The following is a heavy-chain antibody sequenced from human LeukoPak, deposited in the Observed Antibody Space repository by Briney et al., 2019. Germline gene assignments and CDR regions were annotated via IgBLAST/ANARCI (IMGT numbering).Heavy chain of an antibody. V-gene: IGHV4-34*01. J-gene: IGHJ4*02. CDR3: ARDTGYFDY. D-gene: IGHD3-10*01. CDR1: GGSFSGYY. Sequence: SETPSLTCAVYGGSFSGYYWSWIRQPPGKGLEWIGEVNHSGSTNYNPSLKSRVTISVDTSKNQFSLKLSSVTAADTAVYYCARDTGYFDYWGQGTLVTVSS. CDR2: VNHSGST.